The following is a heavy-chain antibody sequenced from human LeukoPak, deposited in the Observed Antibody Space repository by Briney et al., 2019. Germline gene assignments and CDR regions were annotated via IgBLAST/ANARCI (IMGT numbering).Heavy chain of an antibody. Sequence: GGSLRLSCAASGFTFSTDAMSWVRQAPGQGLEWVSGISGSGGNTYYADTVKGRFTISRDNSHNTLYLQMNSLRAEDTAVYYCAKGGKYSGSGSPDYWGQGTLVTVSS. CDR1: GFTFSTDA. D-gene: IGHD6-6*01. CDR3: AKGGKYSGSGSPDY. J-gene: IGHJ4*02. CDR2: ISGSGGNT. V-gene: IGHV3-23*01.